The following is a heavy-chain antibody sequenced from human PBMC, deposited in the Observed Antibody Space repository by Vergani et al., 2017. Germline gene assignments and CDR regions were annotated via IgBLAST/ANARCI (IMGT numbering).Heavy chain of an antibody. CDR2: INPSGGHT. Sequence: QVQVVQSGAEVKKSRASVKVSCKTSGYTFSNYYMHWVRQAPGQRLEWMGIINPSGGHTNYAQKFQGRVTMTRDTSTITVYMELSSLRSEDTAIYYCARGDYGILTGYRYWGQGTLVTVSA. V-gene: IGHV1-46*03. CDR1: GYTFSNYY. CDR3: ARGDYGILTGYRY. D-gene: IGHD3-9*01. J-gene: IGHJ4*02.